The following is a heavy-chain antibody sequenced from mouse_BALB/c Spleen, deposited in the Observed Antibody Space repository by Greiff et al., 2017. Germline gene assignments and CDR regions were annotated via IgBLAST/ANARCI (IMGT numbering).Heavy chain of an antibody. Sequence: EVHLVESGGGLVKPGGSLKLSCAASGFTFSSYAMSWVRQTPEKRLEWVATISSGGSYTYYPDSVKGRFTISRDNAKNTLYLQMSSLRSEDTAMYYCARLYDGYTLGYWGQGTTLTVSS. CDR1: GFTFSSYA. CDR2: ISSGGSYT. V-gene: IGHV5-9-3*01. J-gene: IGHJ2*01. CDR3: ARLYDGYTLGY. D-gene: IGHD2-3*01.